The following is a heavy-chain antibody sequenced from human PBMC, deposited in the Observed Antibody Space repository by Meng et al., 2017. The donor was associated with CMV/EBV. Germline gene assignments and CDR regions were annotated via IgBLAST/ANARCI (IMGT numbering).Heavy chain of an antibody. Sequence: ASVKVSCKASGYTFTSYGISWVRQAPGQGLEWMGWISAYNGNTNYAQKLQGRVTMTTDTSTSTAYMELRSLRADDTAVYYCARDGYCRSTSCPAGNAFDIWGQGTMVTVSS. J-gene: IGHJ3*02. CDR2: ISAYNGNT. CDR1: GYTFTSYG. D-gene: IGHD2-2*03. CDR3: ARDGYCRSTSCPAGNAFDI. V-gene: IGHV1-18*01.